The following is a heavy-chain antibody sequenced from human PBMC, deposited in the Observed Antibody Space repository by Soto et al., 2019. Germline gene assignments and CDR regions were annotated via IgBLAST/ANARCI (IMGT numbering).Heavy chain of an antibody. Sequence: SQTLSLTCAISGDSVSSISAAWNWIRQSPSRGLEWLGRTYYRSKWYNDYAVSVKSRITINPDTSKNQFSLQLNSVTPEDTAVYYCARGRYSSSWYGPSAEYFQHWGQGTLVTVSS. CDR1: GDSVSSISAA. V-gene: IGHV6-1*01. CDR2: TYYRSKWYN. D-gene: IGHD6-13*01. J-gene: IGHJ1*01. CDR3: ARGRYSSSWYGPSAEYFQH.